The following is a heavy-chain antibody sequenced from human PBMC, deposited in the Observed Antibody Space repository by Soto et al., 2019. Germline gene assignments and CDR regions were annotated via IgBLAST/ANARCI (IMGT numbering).Heavy chain of an antibody. Sequence: QVQLQESGPGLVKPSETLSLTCTVSGGSVSSGSYYWSWIRQPPGKGLEWIGYIYYSGSTNYNPSLKSRVTISVDTSKNQFSLKLSSVTAADTAVYYCARAVIVLVPAYYYYYGMDVWGQGTTVTVSS. CDR3: ARAVIVLVPAYYYYYGMDV. CDR2: IYYSGST. J-gene: IGHJ6*02. D-gene: IGHD2-2*01. CDR1: GGSVSSGSYY. V-gene: IGHV4-61*01.